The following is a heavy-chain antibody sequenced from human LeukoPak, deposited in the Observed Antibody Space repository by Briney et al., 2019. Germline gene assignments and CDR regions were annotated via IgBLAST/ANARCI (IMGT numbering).Heavy chain of an antibody. D-gene: IGHD1-26*01. Sequence: GGSLRLSCAASGFTFSSYVMNWVRQAPGKGLEWVAVISYDGNNNYYADSVKGRFTISRDNSKNTLFLQMNSLRAEDTAVYYCARVVVGAAHDYFDYWGQGTLVTVSS. CDR1: GFTFSSYV. CDR2: ISYDGNNN. CDR3: ARVVVGAAHDYFDY. V-gene: IGHV3-30-3*01. J-gene: IGHJ4*02.